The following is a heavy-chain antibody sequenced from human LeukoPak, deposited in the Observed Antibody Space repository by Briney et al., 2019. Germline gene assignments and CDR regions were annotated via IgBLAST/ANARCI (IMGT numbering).Heavy chain of an antibody. CDR1: GFTVSRNY. D-gene: IGHD6-13*01. Sequence: GGSLRLSCAASGFTVSRNYMTWVRQAPGKGLEWVSVIFGGGSIYYADSVKGRFIISRDNSKNTLYLQMNSLRDEDTAVYYCAKEGLTTTWYYFDNWGQGTLVTVSS. J-gene: IGHJ4*02. V-gene: IGHV3-66*01. CDR3: AKEGLTTTWYYFDN. CDR2: IFGGGSI.